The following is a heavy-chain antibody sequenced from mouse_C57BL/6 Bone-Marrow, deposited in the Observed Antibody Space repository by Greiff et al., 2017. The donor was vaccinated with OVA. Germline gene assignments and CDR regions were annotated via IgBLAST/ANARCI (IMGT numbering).Heavy chain of an antibody. D-gene: IGHD2-3*01. V-gene: IGHV1-53*01. Sequence: QVQLKQPGTELVKPGASVKLSCKASGYTFTSYWMHWVKQRPGQGLEWIGNINPSNGGTKYNEKFKSKATLTVDKPSSTAYMQLSSLTSEDSAVYYCASWDGYYDAMDYWGQGTSVTVSS. CDR3: ASWDGYYDAMDY. CDR1: GYTFTSYW. CDR2: INPSNGGT. J-gene: IGHJ4*01.